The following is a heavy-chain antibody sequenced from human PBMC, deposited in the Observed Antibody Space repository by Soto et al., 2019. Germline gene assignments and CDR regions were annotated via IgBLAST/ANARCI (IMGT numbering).Heavy chain of an antibody. D-gene: IGHD3-3*01. CDR2: IYWDDDK. V-gene: IGHV2-5*02. J-gene: IGHJ4*02. CDR1: GFSLSPSGVG. CDR3: ARPTGDFWSGSPGGYFDY. Sequence: KESGPTLVKPTQTLTLTCPFSGFSLSPSGVGVGWIRQPPGKALEWLALIYWDDDKRYSPSLKSRLTITKDTSKNQVVLTMTNMDPVDTATYYCARPTGDFWSGSPGGYFDYWGQGTLVTVSS.